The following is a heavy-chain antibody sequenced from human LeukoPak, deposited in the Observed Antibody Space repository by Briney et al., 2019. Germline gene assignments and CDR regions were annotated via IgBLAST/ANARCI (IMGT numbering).Heavy chain of an antibody. CDR3: ARLLRLGSGNYYPDY. J-gene: IGHJ4*02. CDR2: IYSSGST. CDR1: GGSISSYY. V-gene: IGHV4-59*08. Sequence: PSETLSLTCSVSGGSISSYYWSWIRQPPGKGLEWIGYIYSSGSTNYNPSLKSRVTISVDTSKNQFSLKLSSVTAADTAVYHCARLLRLGSGNYYPDYWGQGTLVTVSS. D-gene: IGHD3-10*01.